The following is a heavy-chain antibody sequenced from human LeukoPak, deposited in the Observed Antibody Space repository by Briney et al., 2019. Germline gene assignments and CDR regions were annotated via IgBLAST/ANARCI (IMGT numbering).Heavy chain of an antibody. CDR2: ISYDGSNK. V-gene: IGHV3-30-3*01. Sequence: GGSLRLSCAASGFTFSGYAMHWVRQAPGKGLEWVAVISYDGSNKYYADSVKGRFTISRDNSKNTLYLQMNSLRAEDTAVYYCARDSEKPNWGQGTLVTVSS. CDR3: ARDSEKPN. CDR1: GFTFSGYA. J-gene: IGHJ4*02.